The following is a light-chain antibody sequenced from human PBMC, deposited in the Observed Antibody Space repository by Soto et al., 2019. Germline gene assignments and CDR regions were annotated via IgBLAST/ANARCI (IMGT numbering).Light chain of an antibody. CDR1: QGIRDE. V-gene: IGKV1-17*01. Sequence: IQMTQSPSSLSASVGDRVTITCRASQGIRDELGWYQQKAGKAPKLLIYDASSLKSGVPSRFSGSGSGTEFTLTISSLQTDDFATYYCQQYYSSAPSWTFGQGTKVDIK. CDR3: QQYYSSAPSWT. J-gene: IGKJ1*01. CDR2: DAS.